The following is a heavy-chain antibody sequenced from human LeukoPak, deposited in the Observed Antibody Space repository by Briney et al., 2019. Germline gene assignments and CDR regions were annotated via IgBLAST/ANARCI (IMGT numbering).Heavy chain of an antibody. Sequence: SVKVSCKASGGTFSSYAISWVRQAPGQGLEWMGRIIPILGIANYAQKFQGRVTITADKSTSTAYMELSSLRSEDTAVYYCARGAGYCSSTSCYVFSVDYYYYGMDVWGQGTTVTVSS. D-gene: IGHD2-2*01. J-gene: IGHJ6*02. CDR3: ARGAGYCSSTSCYVFSVDYYYYGMDV. CDR2: IIPILGIA. V-gene: IGHV1-69*04. CDR1: GGTFSSYA.